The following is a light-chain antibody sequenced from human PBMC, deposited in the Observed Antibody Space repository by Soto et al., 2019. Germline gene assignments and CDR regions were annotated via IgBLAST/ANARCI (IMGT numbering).Light chain of an antibody. CDR3: SSYTSNNTPR. CDR2: EVS. V-gene: IGLV2-14*01. Sequence: QSALTQPASVSGSPGQSITISCTETSSDVGAYNSVSWYQQHPGKAPKLMIFEVSNRPSGISNRFSGSKSGNTVSLTISGLQAEDEADYYCSSYTSNNTPRFGGGTKVTVL. J-gene: IGLJ2*01. CDR1: SSDVGAYNS.